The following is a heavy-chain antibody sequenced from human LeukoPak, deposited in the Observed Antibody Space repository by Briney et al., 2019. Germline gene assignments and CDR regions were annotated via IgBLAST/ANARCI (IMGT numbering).Heavy chain of an antibody. CDR2: INPNSGGT. Sequence: ASVKVSCKASGYTFTGYYMHWVRLAPGQGLEWMGWINPNSGGTNYAQKFQGRVTMTRDTSISTAYMELSRLRSDDTAVYYCASVPDYYDSSGYYLPWFDPWGQGTLVTVSS. CDR1: GYTFTGYY. J-gene: IGHJ5*02. CDR3: ASVPDYYDSSGYYLPWFDP. V-gene: IGHV1-2*02. D-gene: IGHD3-22*01.